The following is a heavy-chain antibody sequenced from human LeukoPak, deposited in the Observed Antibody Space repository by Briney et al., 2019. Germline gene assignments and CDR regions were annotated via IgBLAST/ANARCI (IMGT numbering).Heavy chain of an antibody. D-gene: IGHD6-19*01. Sequence: ASVKVSCKASGYSFTGYYLHWVRQAPGQGLEWMGRINPISGGTIYAQKFQGRVTMTRDTSISTVYMELSRLKSDDTAVFYCARQVAGTLLYFDYWGQGALVTVSS. V-gene: IGHV1-2*06. CDR1: GYSFTGYY. CDR3: ARQVAGTLLYFDY. J-gene: IGHJ4*02. CDR2: INPISGGT.